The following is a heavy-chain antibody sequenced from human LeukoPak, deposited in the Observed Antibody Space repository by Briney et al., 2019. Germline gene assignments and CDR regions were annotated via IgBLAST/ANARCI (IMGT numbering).Heavy chain of an antibody. D-gene: IGHD3-9*01. V-gene: IGHV3-30*18. CDR2: ISYDGSNK. CDR1: GFTFSNYA. Sequence: GGSLRLSCAASGFTFSNYAMSWVRQAPGKGLEWVAVISYDGSNKYYADSVKGRFTISRDNSKNTLYLQMNSLRAEDTAVYYCAKDLYDILTGIFLGIDYWGQGTLVTVSS. CDR3: AKDLYDILTGIFLGIDY. J-gene: IGHJ4*02.